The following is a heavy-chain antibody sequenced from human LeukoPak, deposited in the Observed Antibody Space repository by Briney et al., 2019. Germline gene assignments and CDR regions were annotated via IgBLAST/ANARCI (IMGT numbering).Heavy chain of an antibody. V-gene: IGHV3-72*01. CDR3: AAFYGDYVEY. CDR2: VRNKANSYTT. Sequence: GGSLRLSCAASGFNFSDHYMDWVRQAPGKGLEWVGRVRNKANSYTTEYAASVKGRFTLLRDDSKKSLYLQMNSLKTEDTAVYYCAAFYGDYVEYWGQGTLVTVSS. J-gene: IGHJ4*02. CDR1: GFNFSDHY. D-gene: IGHD4-17*01.